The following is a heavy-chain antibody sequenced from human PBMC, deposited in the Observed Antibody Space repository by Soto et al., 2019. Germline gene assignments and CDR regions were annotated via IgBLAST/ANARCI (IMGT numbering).Heavy chain of an antibody. CDR2: SRDKAQGYST. D-gene: IGHD3-22*01. CDR1: GFSLSDHY. Sequence: GGSLRLSCAASGFSLSDHYIDWVRQSPGKGLEWVGRSRDKAQGYSTEYAASVKGRFTTSRDDSKNSVLLQMNSLKTEDPAVSYCFSPISCTDRTGYTPCLENWGQGALLNVSS. V-gene: IGHV3-72*01. CDR3: FSPISCTDRTGYTPCLEN. J-gene: IGHJ4*01.